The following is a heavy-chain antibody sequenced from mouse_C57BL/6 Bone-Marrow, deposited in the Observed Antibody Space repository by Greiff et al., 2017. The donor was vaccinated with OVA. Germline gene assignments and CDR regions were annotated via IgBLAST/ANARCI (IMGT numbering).Heavy chain of an antibody. V-gene: IGHV1-15*01. CDR2: IDPETGGT. D-gene: IGHD2-5*01. Sequence: QVQLKESGAELVRPGASVTLSCKASGYTFTDYEMHWVKQTPVPGLEWIGAIDPETGGTAYNQKFKGKAILTADKSSSTAYMELRSLTSEDSAVYYCTRSSNYSYWGQGTLVTVSA. CDR1: GYTFTDYE. J-gene: IGHJ3*01. CDR3: TRSSNYSY.